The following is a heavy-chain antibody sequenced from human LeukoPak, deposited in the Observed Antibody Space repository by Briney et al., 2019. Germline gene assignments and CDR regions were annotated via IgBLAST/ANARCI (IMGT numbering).Heavy chain of an antibody. Sequence: SETLSLTCTVSGASISGSGYYWGWIRQPPGKGLEWIGSIYSSGSTYYNASLQSRVTISIETSKNQISLKLSSVIAADTAVYYCAAGYSSIGVGYWGQGTLVTVSS. J-gene: IGHJ4*02. V-gene: IGHV4-39*01. CDR2: IYSSGST. D-gene: IGHD6-13*01. CDR1: GASISGSGYY. CDR3: AAGYSSIGVGY.